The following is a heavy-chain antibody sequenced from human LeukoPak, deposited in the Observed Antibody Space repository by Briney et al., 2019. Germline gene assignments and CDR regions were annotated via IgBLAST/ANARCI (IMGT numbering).Heavy chain of an antibody. D-gene: IGHD6-13*01. J-gene: IGHJ4*02. Sequence: ASVKVSCKASGYTFTGYYMHWVRQAPGQGLEWMGWINPNSGGTNYAQKFQGRVTMTRDTSISTAYMELCRLRSDDTAVYYCARFSTGPRIGAALDWNYFDYWGQGTLVTVSS. CDR2: INPNSGGT. CDR1: GYTFTGYY. V-gene: IGHV1-2*02. CDR3: ARFSTGPRIGAALDWNYFDY.